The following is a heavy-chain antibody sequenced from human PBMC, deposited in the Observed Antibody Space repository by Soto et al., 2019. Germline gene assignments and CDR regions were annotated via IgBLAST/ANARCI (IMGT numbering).Heavy chain of an antibody. Sequence: SETLSLTCTVSGGSISSSSYYWGWIRQPPGKGLEWIGSIYYSGSTYYNPSLKSRVTISVDTSKNHFSLKLSSVTAADTAVYYCASLSSGTLDYWGQGTLVTVSS. J-gene: IGHJ4*02. CDR1: GGSISSSSYY. CDR3: ASLSSGTLDY. V-gene: IGHV4-39*01. D-gene: IGHD6-13*01. CDR2: IYYSGST.